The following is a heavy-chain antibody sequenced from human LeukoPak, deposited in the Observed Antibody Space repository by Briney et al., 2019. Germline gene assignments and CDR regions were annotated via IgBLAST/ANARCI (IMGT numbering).Heavy chain of an antibody. D-gene: IGHD4-11*01. V-gene: IGHV5-51*01. CDR2: IYPGDSDT. CDR1: GYSFTSYW. J-gene: IGHJ6*03. Sequence: PGESLKIFCKGSGYSFTSYWIGWVRQMPGKGLEWMGIIYPGDSDTRYSPSFQGQVTISADKSISTAYLQWSSLKASDTAMYYCARQGYSLYYYYYYYMDVWGKGTTVTVSS. CDR3: ARQGYSLYYYYYYYMDV.